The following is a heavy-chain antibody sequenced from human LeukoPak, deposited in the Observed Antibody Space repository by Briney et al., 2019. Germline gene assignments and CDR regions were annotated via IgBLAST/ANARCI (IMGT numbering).Heavy chain of an antibody. V-gene: IGHV3-23*01. Sequence: GGSLRLSCAASGFTFSSYAMSWVRQAPGKGLEWVSAISGSGGSTYYADSVKGRFTISRDNSKNTLYLQMNSLRAEDTAAYYCAKVPAAILAFDYWGQGTLVTVSS. CDR2: ISGSGGST. CDR3: AKVPAAILAFDY. D-gene: IGHD2-2*02. J-gene: IGHJ4*02. CDR1: GFTFSSYA.